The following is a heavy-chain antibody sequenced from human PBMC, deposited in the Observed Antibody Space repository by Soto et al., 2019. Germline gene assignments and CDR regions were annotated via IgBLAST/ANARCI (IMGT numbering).Heavy chain of an antibody. CDR2: INWNGGST. J-gene: IGHJ6*02. CDR1: GFTFVDYG. V-gene: IGHV3-20*04. CDR3: ARASRYYYFYGMDV. Sequence: PGGSLRLSCAASGFTFVDYGMSWVRQAPGKGLEWVSGINWNGGSTGYADSVKGRFTISRDNAKNSLYLQMNSLRAEDTALYYCARASRYYYFYGMDVWGQGTTVTAP.